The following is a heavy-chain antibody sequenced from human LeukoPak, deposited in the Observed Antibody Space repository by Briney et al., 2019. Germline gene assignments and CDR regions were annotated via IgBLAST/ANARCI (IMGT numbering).Heavy chain of an antibody. CDR3: ARDSPPFIAAAGALDV. V-gene: IGHV3-48*04. Sequence: GGSLRLSCAASGFTFSSYSMNWVRQAPGKGLEWVSYISSSSSTIYYADSVKGRFTISRDNAKNSLYLQMNSLRAEDTAVYYCARDSPPFIAAAGALDVWGQGTTVTVSS. D-gene: IGHD6-13*01. CDR2: ISSSSSTI. J-gene: IGHJ6*02. CDR1: GFTFSSYS.